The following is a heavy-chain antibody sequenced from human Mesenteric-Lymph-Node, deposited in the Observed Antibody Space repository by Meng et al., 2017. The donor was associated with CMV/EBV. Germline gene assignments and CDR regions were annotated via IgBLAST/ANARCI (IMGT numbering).Heavy chain of an antibody. Sequence: GESLKISCAASGFTFSSYSMNWVRQAPGKGLEWVSGISGSGGSTYYADSVKSRFTISRDNSKNTLYLQINNVRAEDTAVFYCAKDRADYYAMDVWGQGTTVTVSS. CDR1: GFTFSSYS. J-gene: IGHJ6*02. V-gene: IGHV3-23*01. CDR2: ISGSGGST. CDR3: AKDRADYYAMDV.